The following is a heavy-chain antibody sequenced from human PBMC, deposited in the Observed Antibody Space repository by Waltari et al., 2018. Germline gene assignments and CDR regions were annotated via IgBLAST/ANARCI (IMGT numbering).Heavy chain of an antibody. V-gene: IGHV4-38-2*01. Sequence: QVQLQESGPGLVTPSETLSLTCAVSGYSISSGYYWGWIRQPPGKGLEWIGSIYHSGSTYYNPSLKSRVTISVDTSKNQFSLKLSSVTAADTAVYYCATAERSIDYWGQGTLVTVSS. D-gene: IGHD1-1*01. CDR1: GYSISSGYY. J-gene: IGHJ4*02. CDR3: ATAERSIDY. CDR2: IYHSGST.